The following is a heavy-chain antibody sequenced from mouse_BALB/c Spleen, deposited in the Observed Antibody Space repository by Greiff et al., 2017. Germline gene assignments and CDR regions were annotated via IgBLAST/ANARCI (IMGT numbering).Heavy chain of an antibody. CDR1: GYAFSSYW. J-gene: IGHJ2*01. V-gene: IGHV1-80*01. CDR2: IYPGDGDT. D-gene: IGHD2-14*01. Sequence: QVQLQQSGAELVRPGSSVKISCKASGYAFSSYWMNWVKQRPGQGLEWIGQIYPGDGDTNYNGKLKGKATLTADKSSSTAYMQLSSLTSEDSAVYFCARRGRYEATFDYWGQGTTLTVSA. CDR3: ARRGRYEATFDY.